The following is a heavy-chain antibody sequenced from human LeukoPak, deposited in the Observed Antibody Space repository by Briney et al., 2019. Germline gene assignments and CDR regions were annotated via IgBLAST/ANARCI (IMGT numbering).Heavy chain of an antibody. V-gene: IGHV3-48*04. CDR3: ARDEKRFSLY. CDR2: ISGNTYTI. CDR1: GFTFSSYS. Sequence: GGSLRLSCAASGFTFSSYSMNWVRQAPGKGLEWVSYISGNTYTIYNADSVKGRFTNSRDNAKNSLYLQMNSLRAEDTAVYYCARDEKRFSLYWGQGTLVTVSS. J-gene: IGHJ4*02.